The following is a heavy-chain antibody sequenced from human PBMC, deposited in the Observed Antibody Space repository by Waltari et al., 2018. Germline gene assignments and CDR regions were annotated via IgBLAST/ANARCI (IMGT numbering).Heavy chain of an antibody. CDR3: AREMVWQQLVLGFDY. CDR1: GGSISRYY. D-gene: IGHD6-13*01. CDR2: IYTSGST. V-gene: IGHV4-4*07. J-gene: IGHJ4*02. Sequence: QVQLQASGPGLVKPSETLSLTCTVSGGSISRYYWRWIRQPAGKGLDWIGRIYTSGSTNYNPSLKSRVTMSVDTSKNQFSLKLSSVTAADTAVYYCAREMVWQQLVLGFDYWGQGTLVTVSS.